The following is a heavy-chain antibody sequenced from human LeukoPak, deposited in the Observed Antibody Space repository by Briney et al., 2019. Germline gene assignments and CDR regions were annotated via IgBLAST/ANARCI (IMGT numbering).Heavy chain of an antibody. J-gene: IGHJ4*02. CDR2: INTNTGNP. Sequence: GASVKVSCKASGYTFTSYAMNWVRQAPGQGLEWMGWINTNTGNPTYAQGFTGRFVVSLDTSVSTAYLQISSLKAEDTAVYYCAREGGQQWLVRFDYWGQGTLVTVSS. D-gene: IGHD6-19*01. CDR1: GYTFTSYA. CDR3: AREGGQQWLVRFDY. V-gene: IGHV7-4-1*02.